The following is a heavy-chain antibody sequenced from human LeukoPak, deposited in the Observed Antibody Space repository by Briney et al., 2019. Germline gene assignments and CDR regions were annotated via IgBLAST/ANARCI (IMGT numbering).Heavy chain of an antibody. CDR2: IYYSGST. CDR3: ARVGATFWYFDL. J-gene: IGHJ2*01. CDR1: GGSISSSSYY. Sequence: SETLSLTCTVSGGSISSSSYYWGWIRQPPGKGLEWIGSIYYSGSTYYNPSLKSRVTISVDTSKNQFSLKLSSVTAADTAVYYCARVGATFWYFDLWGRGTLVTVSS. V-gene: IGHV4-39*07. D-gene: IGHD1-26*01.